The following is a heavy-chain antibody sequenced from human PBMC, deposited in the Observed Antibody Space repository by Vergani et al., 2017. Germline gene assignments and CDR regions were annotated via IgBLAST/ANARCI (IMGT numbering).Heavy chain of an antibody. D-gene: IGHD6-19*01. CDR3: ARPEESSGWYYFDY. CDR2: MNPNSGNT. J-gene: IGHJ4*02. CDR1: GYTFTSYD. V-gene: IGHV1-8*01. Sequence: QVQLVQSGAEVKKPGASVKVSCKASGYTFTSYDINWVRQATGQGLEWMGWMNPNSGNTGYAQKFQGRVTRTRNTSISTAYMELSSLRSEDTAVYYWARPEESSGWYYFDYWGQGTLVTVSS.